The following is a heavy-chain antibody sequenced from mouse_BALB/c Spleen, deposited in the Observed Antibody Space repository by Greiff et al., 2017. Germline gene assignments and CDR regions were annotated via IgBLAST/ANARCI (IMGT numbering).Heavy chain of an antibody. J-gene: IGHJ2*01. CDR3: KGEVRRGGRYFDY. CDR1: GYTFTDYN. D-gene: IGHD2-14*01. Sequence: VQLQQSGPELVKPGASVKISCKASGYTFTDYNMHWVKQSHGKSLEWIGYIYPYNGGTGYNQKFKSKATLTVDNSSSTAYMELRSLTSEDSAVYYCKGEVRRGGRYFDYWGQGTTLTVSS. CDR2: IYPYNGGT. V-gene: IGHV1S29*02.